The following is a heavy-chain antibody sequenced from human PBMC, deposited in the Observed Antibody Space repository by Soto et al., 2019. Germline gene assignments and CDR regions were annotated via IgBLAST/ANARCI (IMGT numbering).Heavy chain of an antibody. J-gene: IGHJ5*02. CDR2: LNAANGDT. CDR1: GYTFTNYC. Sequence: ASVKVSCKASGYTFTNYCIHWVRQAPGQRLEWMGWLNAANGDTIYSPRFQGRVTITRDTSASTAYMELSSLRSEDTAVYYCVRRHVSASGIDWFDPWGQGTLVTVSS. CDR3: VRRHVSASGIDWFDP. V-gene: IGHV1-3*01. D-gene: IGHD6-13*01.